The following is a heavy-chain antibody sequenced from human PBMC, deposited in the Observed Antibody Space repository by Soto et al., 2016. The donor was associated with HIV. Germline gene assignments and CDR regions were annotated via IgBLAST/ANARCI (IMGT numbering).Heavy chain of an antibody. CDR2: ILPNTGGT. J-gene: IGHJ4*02. D-gene: IGHD3-16*01. V-gene: IGHV1-2*02. Sequence: QVQLVQSGAEVKKPGASVKVSCKVSGYTFSGYYMHWVRQAPGQGLEWMGWILPNTGGTKYAQSLQGRVTMTRNTSISTAYMEVTSLRSDDTAVYYCVSYGYWGQGTLVTVSS. CDR3: VSYGY. CDR1: GYTFSGYY.